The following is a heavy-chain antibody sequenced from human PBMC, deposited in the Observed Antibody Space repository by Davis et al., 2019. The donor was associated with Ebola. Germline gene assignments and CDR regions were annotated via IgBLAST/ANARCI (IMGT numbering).Heavy chain of an antibody. Sequence: GGSLRLSCATSGFTFTHYAMTWYRQAPGQGLQWVASVTASGGHTFYADSVKGRFTISRDTARNTVYLHMNGLRAEDTAVYYCARPVMTALTTGDYCGQGTLVVVSS. CDR1: GFTFTHYA. V-gene: IGHV3-23*01. CDR3: ARPVMTALTTGDY. D-gene: IGHD1-1*01. J-gene: IGHJ4*02. CDR2: VTASGGHT.